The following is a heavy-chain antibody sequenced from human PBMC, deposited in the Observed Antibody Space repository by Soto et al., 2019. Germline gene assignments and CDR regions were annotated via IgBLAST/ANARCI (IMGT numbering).Heavy chain of an antibody. Sequence: SGPTLANPTLTLTLTCTFSGFSLSTSGVGVGWIRQPPGKALEWLALIYWNDDKRYSPSLKSRLTITKDTSKNQVVLTMTNMDPVDTATYYCAHSVNYYGSGSYPYGMDVWGQGTTVTVSS. CDR1: GFSLSTSGVG. V-gene: IGHV2-5*01. CDR3: AHSVNYYGSGSYPYGMDV. CDR2: IYWNDDK. D-gene: IGHD3-10*01. J-gene: IGHJ6*02.